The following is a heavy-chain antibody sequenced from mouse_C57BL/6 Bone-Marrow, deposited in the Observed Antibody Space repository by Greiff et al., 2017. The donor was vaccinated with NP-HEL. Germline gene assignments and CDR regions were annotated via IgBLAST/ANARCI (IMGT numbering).Heavy chain of an antibody. CDR2: IDPENGDT. CDR3: TEFQCITTVVATDY. J-gene: IGHJ2*01. CDR1: GFNIKDDY. Sequence: VQLQQSGAELVRPGASVKLSCTASGFNIKDDYMHWVKQRPEQGLEWIGWIDPENGDTESASKFQGKATITADTSSNTAYLQLSSLTSDDTAVYYCTEFQCITTVVATDYWGQGTTLTVSS. D-gene: IGHD1-1*01. V-gene: IGHV14-4*01.